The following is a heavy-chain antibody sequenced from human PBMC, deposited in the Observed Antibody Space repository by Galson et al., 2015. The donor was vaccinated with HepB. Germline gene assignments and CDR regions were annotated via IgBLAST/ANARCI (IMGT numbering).Heavy chain of an antibody. Sequence: SLRLSSAASGFTFSDYYMSWMRQAPGKGLEWLSYISHSGTTVYHADSLKGRFSISRDNAKNSLYLQMNSLRAEDTAVYYCARGLGGYWGQGTLVTVSS. J-gene: IGHJ4*02. V-gene: IGHV3-11*01. D-gene: IGHD2-15*01. CDR1: GFTFSDYY. CDR3: ARGLGGY. CDR2: ISHSGTTV.